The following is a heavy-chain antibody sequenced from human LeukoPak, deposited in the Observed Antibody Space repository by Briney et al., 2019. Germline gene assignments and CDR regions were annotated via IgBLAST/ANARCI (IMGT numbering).Heavy chain of an antibody. D-gene: IGHD3-22*01. J-gene: IGHJ3*02. CDR1: GGSISSYY. V-gene: IGHV4-59*01. CDR3: ARCGYYYTDAFDI. CDR2: IYYSGST. Sequence: SETLSLTCTVSGGSISSYYWSWIRQPPGKGLEWIGYIYYSGSTNYNPSLKSRVTISVDTSKNQFSLKLSSVTAADTAVYYCARCGYYYTDAFDIWGQGTMVTVSS.